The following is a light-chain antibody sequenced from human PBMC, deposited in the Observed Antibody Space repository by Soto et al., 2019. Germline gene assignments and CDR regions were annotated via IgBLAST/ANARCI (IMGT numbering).Light chain of an antibody. CDR3: AAWDDSLTGPV. Sequence: QSVLTQPPSVSAAPRQRVTISCSGSSSNIGNNADNWYQQLQGKAHKLLIHFDDRVASGVSDRFSGSKSGTSASLAISGLQSEDEADYYCAAWDDSLTGPVFGAGTQLTVL. CDR1: SSNIGNNA. J-gene: IGLJ7*01. V-gene: IGLV1-36*01. CDR2: FDD.